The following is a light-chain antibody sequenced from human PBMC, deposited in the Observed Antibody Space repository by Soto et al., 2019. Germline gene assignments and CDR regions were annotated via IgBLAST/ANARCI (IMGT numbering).Light chain of an antibody. Sequence: QSVLTQPPSVSGAPGQRVTIACTGNNSNIRTGFDVHWYRHFPGAAPKLLLSGSSHRPSGVPDRFSGSKSGTSASLAIAGLQADDEADYYCQTSDSGLFGLIFGTGTKVTVL. J-gene: IGLJ1*01. CDR3: QTSDSGLFGLI. CDR2: GSS. CDR1: NSNIRTGFD. V-gene: IGLV1-40*01.